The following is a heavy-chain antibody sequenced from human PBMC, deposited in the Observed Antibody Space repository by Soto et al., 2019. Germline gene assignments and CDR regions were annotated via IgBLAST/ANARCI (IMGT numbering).Heavy chain of an antibody. D-gene: IGHD3-22*01. J-gene: IGHJ4*02. Sequence: PGGSLRLSCAASGFTFDDYAMHWVRQPPGKGLEWVSGISWNSGSIGYADSVKGRFTISRDNAKNSLYLQMNSLRAEDTALYYCAKAYYCDSSGYYYFDYWGQGTLVTVSS. V-gene: IGHV3-9*01. CDR3: AKAYYCDSSGYYYFDY. CDR1: GFTFDDYA. CDR2: ISWNSGSI.